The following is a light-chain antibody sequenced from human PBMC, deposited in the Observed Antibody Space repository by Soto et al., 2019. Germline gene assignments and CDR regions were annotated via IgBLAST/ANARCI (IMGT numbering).Light chain of an antibody. V-gene: IGLV2-11*01. J-gene: IGLJ1*01. CDR2: DVS. Sequence: QSVLTQPRSVSGSPGQSVTISCTGTSSDVGGYNYVSWYQQHPGKAPKLMIYDVSERPSGVPDRFSGSKSGSTASLTISGLQAEDEADYYCSSYTSSSTLWVFGTGTKVTVL. CDR1: SSDVGGYNY. CDR3: SSYTSSSTLWV.